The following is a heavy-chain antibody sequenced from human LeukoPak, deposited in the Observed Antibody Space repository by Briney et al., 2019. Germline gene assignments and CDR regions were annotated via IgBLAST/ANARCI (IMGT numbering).Heavy chain of an antibody. Sequence: GGSLRLSCAASGFTFSSYGMSWVRQAPGKGLEWVSAISGSGGSTYYADSVKGRFTISRDNSKNTLYLQMNSLRAEDTAVYYCAKFLTGYLVLKTIDYWGQGTLVTVSS. CDR1: GFTFSSYG. D-gene: IGHD3-9*01. CDR2: ISGSGGST. V-gene: IGHV3-23*01. J-gene: IGHJ4*02. CDR3: AKFLTGYLVLKTIDY.